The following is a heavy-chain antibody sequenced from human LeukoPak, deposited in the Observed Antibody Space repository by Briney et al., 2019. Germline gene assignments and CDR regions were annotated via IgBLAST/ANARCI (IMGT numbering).Heavy chain of an antibody. D-gene: IGHD3-22*01. CDR2: IWHDGSNK. V-gene: IGHV3-33*01. Sequence: GGSLRLSCAASGFTFSSYGMHWVRQAPGKGLEWVAVIWHDGSNKYYADSVKGRFTISRDNSKNTLYLQMNSLRAEDTAVYYCARVETDYYDSSGYYYDYWGQGTLVTVSS. J-gene: IGHJ4*02. CDR1: GFTFSSYG. CDR3: ARVETDYYDSSGYYYDY.